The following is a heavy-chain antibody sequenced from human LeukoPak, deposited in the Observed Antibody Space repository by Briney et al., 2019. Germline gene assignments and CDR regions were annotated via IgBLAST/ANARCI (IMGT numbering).Heavy chain of an antibody. V-gene: IGHV3-74*01. Sequence: PGGSLRLSCAASGFTFSSYRMHWGRQGPGQGLVWVSHINSDGGSTSYADSVKGRFTVSRDNAKKTLYLQMNSLRAEDTAVYYCARSPTYGDYGRYFDYWGQGTLVTVSS. CDR2: INSDGGST. CDR3: ARSPTYGDYGRYFDY. CDR1: GFTFSSYR. D-gene: IGHD4-17*01. J-gene: IGHJ4*02.